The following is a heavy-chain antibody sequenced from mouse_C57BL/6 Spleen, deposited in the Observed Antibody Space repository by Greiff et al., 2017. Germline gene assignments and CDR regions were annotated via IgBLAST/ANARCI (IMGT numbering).Heavy chain of an antibody. D-gene: IGHD1-1*01. J-gene: IGHJ2*01. CDR3: ARENYYGSSEGY. Sequence: QVQLQQPGAELVKPGASVKLSCKASGYTFTSYWMHWVKQRPGQGLEWIGMIHPNSGSTNYNEKFKSKATLTVDKSSSTAYMQLSSLTSEDSAVYYCARENYYGSSEGYWGQGTTRTVSS. V-gene: IGHV1-64*01. CDR1: GYTFTSYW. CDR2: IHPNSGST.